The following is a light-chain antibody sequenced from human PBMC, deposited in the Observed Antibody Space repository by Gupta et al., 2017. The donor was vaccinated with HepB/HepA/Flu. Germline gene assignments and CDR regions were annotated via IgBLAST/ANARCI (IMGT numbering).Light chain of an antibody. V-gene: IGKV3-11*01. J-gene: IGKJ1*01. CDR1: QYISNY. CDR2: DAS. CDR3: QQRSSWQT. Sequence: EIVLTQSPATLSLSPGERATLSCRASQYISNYLAWYQQKPGQAPRLLIYDASNRATGIPDRFSGSGSGTDFTLTSSSREPEDFAIYYWQQRSSWQTFGQGTKVEIK.